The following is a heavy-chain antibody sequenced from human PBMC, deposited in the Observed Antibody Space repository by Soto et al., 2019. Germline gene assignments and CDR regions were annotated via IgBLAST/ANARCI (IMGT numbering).Heavy chain of an antibody. CDR1: GFTVRSYA. V-gene: IGHV3-23*01. CDR3: AKCLPRYYDSSGYNFDY. Sequence: GGSLRLSCAACGFTVRSYAMSGVRQTPGKGLEWVSAISGSGGSTYYADSVKGRFTISRDNSKNTLYLQLNSLRAEDTAVYYCAKCLPRYYDSSGYNFDYWGQGTLVTVSS. D-gene: IGHD3-22*01. J-gene: IGHJ4*02. CDR2: ISGSGGST.